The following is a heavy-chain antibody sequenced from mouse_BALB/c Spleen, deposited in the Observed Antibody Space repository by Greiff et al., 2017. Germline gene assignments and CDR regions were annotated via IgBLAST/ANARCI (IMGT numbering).Heavy chain of an antibody. V-gene: IGHV5-12-2*01. CDR1: GFTFSSYT. CDR3: ARSYDYAPFAY. Sequence: EVKLEESGGGLVQPGGSLKLSCAASGFTFSSYTMSWVRQTPEKRLEWVAYISNGGGSTYYPDTVKGRFTISRDNAKNTLYLQMSSLKSEDTAMYYCARSYDYAPFAYWGQGTLVTVSA. J-gene: IGHJ3*01. D-gene: IGHD2-4*01. CDR2: ISNGGGST.